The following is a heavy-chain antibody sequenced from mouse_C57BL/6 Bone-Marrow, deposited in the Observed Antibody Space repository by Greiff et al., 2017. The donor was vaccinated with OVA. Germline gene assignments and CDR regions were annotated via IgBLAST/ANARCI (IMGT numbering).Heavy chain of an antibody. CDR1: GFNITDYY. D-gene: IGHD1-1*01. Sequence: EVQLQQSGAELVRPGASVKLSCTASGFNITDYYMHWVKQRPEQGLEWLGRIDPEDGDTEYAPKFQGKATLTADTSSNPAYLQLSSLTSEDTAVYYWTTATVVFDYWGQGTTLTVSS. CDR2: IDPEDGDT. CDR3: TTATVVFDY. V-gene: IGHV14-1*01. J-gene: IGHJ2*01.